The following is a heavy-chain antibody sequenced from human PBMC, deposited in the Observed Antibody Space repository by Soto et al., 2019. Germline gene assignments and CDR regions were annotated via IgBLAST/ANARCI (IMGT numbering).Heavy chain of an antibody. Sequence: EVQLVESGGGLVQPGGSLRLSCAASGFTLSRYWMHWVRQAPGKGRVWVSRINSDGSSTSYADSVKGRFTISRDNAKNTLYLQLNRLRAEDTAVYYCACEDGYIRWYFDLWGRGNRGTVSS. CDR3: ACEDGYIRWYFDL. J-gene: IGHJ2*01. CDR2: INSDGSST. D-gene: IGHD5-18*01. CDR1: GFTLSRYW. V-gene: IGHV3-74*01.